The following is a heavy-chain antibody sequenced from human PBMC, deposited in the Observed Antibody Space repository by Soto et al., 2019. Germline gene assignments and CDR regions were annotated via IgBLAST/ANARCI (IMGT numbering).Heavy chain of an antibody. CDR3: ARESNSGDYVR. J-gene: IGHJ4*02. Sequence: PGETLCLTCAVSGCSFSTYCRSWVRQPPGKGLEWIAYIYYSGSTNYKRSLKSRVTISIDTPKQQFSLKLSSVTAAYTAVYYCARESNSGDYVRWGQGTLVTVSS. V-gene: IGHV4-59*01. D-gene: IGHD4-17*01. CDR1: GCSFSTYC. CDR2: IYYSGST.